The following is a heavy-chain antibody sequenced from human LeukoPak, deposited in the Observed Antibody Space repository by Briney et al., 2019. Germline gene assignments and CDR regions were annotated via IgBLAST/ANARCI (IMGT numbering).Heavy chain of an antibody. D-gene: IGHD6-13*01. CDR2: ISAYNGNT. CDR3: ARYVTSSSWYGTTWYYYGMDV. Sequence: GASVKVSCKASGYTFTSYGISWVRQAPGQGLEWMGWISAYNGNTNYAQKLQGRVTMTTDTSTSTAYMELRSLRSDDTAVYYCARYVTSSSWYGTTWYYYGMDVWGQGTTVTVSS. J-gene: IGHJ6*02. CDR1: GYTFTSYG. V-gene: IGHV1-18*01.